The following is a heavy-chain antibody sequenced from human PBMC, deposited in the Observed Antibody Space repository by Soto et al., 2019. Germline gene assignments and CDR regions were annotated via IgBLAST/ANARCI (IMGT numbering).Heavy chain of an antibody. CDR1: GFTFSSYA. Sequence: EVQLLESGGGLVQPGGSLRLSCAASGFTFSSYAMNWVRQAPGKGLEWVSAISGSGGSTYYADSVKGRFTISRDNSKNTPYSPTNSLRAEDPAVYYCAKGAVVRVVYDLDYWGQGTLVTVSS. CDR2: ISGSGGST. J-gene: IGHJ4*02. V-gene: IGHV3-23*01. D-gene: IGHD3-10*01. CDR3: AKGAVVRVVYDLDY.